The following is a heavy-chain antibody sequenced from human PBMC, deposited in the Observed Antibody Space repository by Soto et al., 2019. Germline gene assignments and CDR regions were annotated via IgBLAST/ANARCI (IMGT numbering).Heavy chain of an antibody. CDR2: ISAYNGNT. CDR3: ARDTAAAGSHYYYYYGMDV. D-gene: IGHD6-13*01. V-gene: IGHV1-18*01. J-gene: IGHJ6*02. CDR1: GYTFTSYG. Sequence: QVQLVQSGAEVKKPGASVKVSCKASGYTFTSYGISWVRQAPGQGLEWMGWISAYNGNTNYAQKLQGRVTMTTDTSTSTAYMELRSLRSDDTAVYYCARDTAAAGSHYYYYYGMDVWGQGTTVTVSS.